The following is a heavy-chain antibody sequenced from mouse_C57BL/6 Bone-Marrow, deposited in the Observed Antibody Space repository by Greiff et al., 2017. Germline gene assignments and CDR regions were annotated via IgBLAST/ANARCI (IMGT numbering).Heavy chain of an antibody. CDR1: GYTFTDYY. CDR3: ARTAVVARYAMDY. Sequence: EVQLQQSGPVLVKPGASVKMSCKASGYTFTDYYMNWVKQSHGKSLEWIGVINPYNGGTSYNQKFKGQATLTVDKSSSTAYMELNSLTSEDSAVYYCARTAVVARYAMDYWGQGTSVTVSS. V-gene: IGHV1-19*01. CDR2: INPYNGGT. J-gene: IGHJ4*01. D-gene: IGHD1-1*01.